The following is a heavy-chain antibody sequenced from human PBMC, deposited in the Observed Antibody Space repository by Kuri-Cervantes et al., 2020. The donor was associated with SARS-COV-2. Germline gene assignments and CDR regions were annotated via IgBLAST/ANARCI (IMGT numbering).Heavy chain of an antibody. CDR1: GYSISSGYY. CDR3: ARVSGAGAFDI. V-gene: IGHV4-38-2*02. D-gene: IGHD1-26*01. Sequence: SETLSLTCTVSGYSISSGYYWGRIRQPPGKGLEWIGSIYHSGSTYYNPSLKSRVTISVDTSKNQFSLKLSSVTAADTAVYYCARVSGAGAFDIWGQGTMVTVSS. J-gene: IGHJ3*02. CDR2: IYHSGST.